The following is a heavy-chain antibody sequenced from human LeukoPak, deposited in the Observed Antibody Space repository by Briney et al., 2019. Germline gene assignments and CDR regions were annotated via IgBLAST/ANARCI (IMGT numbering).Heavy chain of an antibody. CDR3: VSFYETY. D-gene: IGHD2/OR15-2a*01. CDR2: INSDGSWT. CDR1: GNYW. J-gene: IGHJ4*02. Sequence: GGSLRLSCAAAGNYWMHWVRQAPGKGLVWVSHINSDGSWTSYADSVKGRFTISKDNAKNTVYLQMNSLRAEDTAVYYCVSFYETYWGRGTLVTVSS. V-gene: IGHV3-74*01.